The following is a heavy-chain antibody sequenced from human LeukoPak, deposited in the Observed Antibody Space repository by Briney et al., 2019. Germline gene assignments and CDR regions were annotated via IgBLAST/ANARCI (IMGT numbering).Heavy chain of an antibody. CDR1: GGSFSGYY. D-gene: IGHD1-14*01. J-gene: IGHJ3*02. V-gene: IGHV4-34*01. Sequence: SETLSLTCAVYGGSFSGYYWSWIRQPPGKGLEWIGEINHSGSTNYNPSLKSRVTISVDTSKNQFSLKLSSVTAADTAVYYCARGTGDAFDIWGQGTMVTVSS. CDR3: ARGTGDAFDI. CDR2: INHSGST.